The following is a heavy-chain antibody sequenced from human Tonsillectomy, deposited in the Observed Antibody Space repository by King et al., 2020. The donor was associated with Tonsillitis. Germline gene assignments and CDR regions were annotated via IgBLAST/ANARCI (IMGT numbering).Heavy chain of an antibody. J-gene: IGHJ4*02. V-gene: IGHV3-23*04. Sequence: VQLVESGGGLVQPGGSLRLSCAASGFTFSGYTMTCVRQAPGKGLEWVSSINYNGGSTDYAAPVKGRFTVSRDNSRNTLYLQMTGLGAEDTALYYCAKSGPDFDSWGQGTLVTVSS. CDR2: INYNGGST. D-gene: IGHD1-14*01. CDR3: AKSGPDFDS. CDR1: GFTFSGYT.